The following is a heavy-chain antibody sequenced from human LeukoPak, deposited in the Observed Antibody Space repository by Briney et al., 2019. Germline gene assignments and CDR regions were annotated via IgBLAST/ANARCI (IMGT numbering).Heavy chain of an antibody. CDR2: ISGDAGST. V-gene: IGHV3-43*02. D-gene: IGHD5-24*01. Sequence: GGSLRLSCAASGFTFDDYAMHWVRQAPGKGLEWVSLISGDAGSTYYADSVKGRFTISRDDSKNSLYLQMNSLRTDDTAFYYCAKDIYRGLDMATRPDYWGQGTLVTVSS. J-gene: IGHJ4*02. CDR1: GFTFDDYA. CDR3: AKDIYRGLDMATRPDY.